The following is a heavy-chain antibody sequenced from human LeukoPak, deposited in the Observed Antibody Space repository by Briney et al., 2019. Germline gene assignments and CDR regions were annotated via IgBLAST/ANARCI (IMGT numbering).Heavy chain of an antibody. CDR1: GGSFSGYY. V-gene: IGHV4-34*01. D-gene: IGHD3-22*01. J-gene: IGHJ3*02. Sequence: SETLSLTCAVYGGSFSGYYWSRIRQPPGKGLEWIGEINHSGSTNYNPSLKSRVTISVDTSKNQFSLKLSSVTAADTAVYCCARDYRVTMIVVVQGAFDIWGQGTMVTVSS. CDR2: INHSGST. CDR3: ARDYRVTMIVVVQGAFDI.